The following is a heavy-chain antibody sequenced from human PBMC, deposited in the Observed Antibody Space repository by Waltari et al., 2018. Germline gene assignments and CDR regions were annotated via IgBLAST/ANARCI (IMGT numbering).Heavy chain of an antibody. Sequence: QVQLVQSGAEVKKPGSSVKVSCKASGGTFSSYAISWVRQAPGQGLEWMGGIIPIFGTANYAQKFQGRVTITADESTSTAYMELSSLRSEDTAVYYCARDAEITVEENYYYYYMDVWGKGTTVTISS. J-gene: IGHJ6*03. D-gene: IGHD4-4*01. CDR3: ARDAEITVEENYYYYYMDV. CDR1: GGTFSSYA. CDR2: IIPIFGTA. V-gene: IGHV1-69*12.